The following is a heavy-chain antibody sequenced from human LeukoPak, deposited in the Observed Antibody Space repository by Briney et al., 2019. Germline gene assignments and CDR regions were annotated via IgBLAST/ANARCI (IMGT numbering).Heavy chain of an antibody. CDR3: AREREVGHIVVGDAFDI. J-gene: IGHJ3*02. V-gene: IGHV3-20*04. Sequence: GGSLRLSCAASGFTFDDYGMSWVRQAPGKGLEWVSGINWNGGRTGYADSVRGRFTISRDNAKNSLYLRMNILRAEDTALYYCAREREVGHIVVGDAFDIWGQGTMVTVSS. D-gene: IGHD2-21*01. CDR2: INWNGGRT. CDR1: GFTFDDYG.